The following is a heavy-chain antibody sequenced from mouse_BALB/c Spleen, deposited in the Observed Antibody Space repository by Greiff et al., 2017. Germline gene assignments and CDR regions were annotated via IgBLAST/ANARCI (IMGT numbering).Heavy chain of an antibody. Sequence: LQQSGGGLVKPGGSLKLSCAASGFTFSSYTMSWVRQTPEKRLEWVATISSGGSYTYYPDSVKGRFTISRDNAKNTLYLQMSSLKSEDTAMYYCTREGDYYGSSPYYYAMDYWGQGTSVTVSS. D-gene: IGHD1-1*01. CDR3: TREGDYYGSSPYYYAMDY. J-gene: IGHJ4*01. CDR2: ISSGGSYT. CDR1: GFTFSSYT. V-gene: IGHV5-6-4*01.